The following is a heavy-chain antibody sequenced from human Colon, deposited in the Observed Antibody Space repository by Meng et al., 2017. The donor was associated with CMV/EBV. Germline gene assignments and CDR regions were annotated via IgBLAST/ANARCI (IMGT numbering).Heavy chain of an antibody. CDR1: GYTLTANH. CDR3: VRESWYFDF. D-gene: IGHD6-13*01. J-gene: IGHJ4*02. CDR2: IYPQDGRT. Sequence: QHVSTATEVKTPGSSVKGACTSSGYTLTANHLHWVGQAPGEGLEWMGWIYPQDGRTYFAQKFQDRVNLTRDTSITTAYMELSGLTSDDTAIYYSVRESWYFDFWGGGTLVTVSS. V-gene: IGHV1-2*02.